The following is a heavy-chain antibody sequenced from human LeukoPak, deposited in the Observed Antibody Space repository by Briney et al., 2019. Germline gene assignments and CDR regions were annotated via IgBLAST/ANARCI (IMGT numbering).Heavy chain of an antibody. J-gene: IGHJ4*02. CDR1: GFTFSSYG. D-gene: IGHD2-15*01. CDR3: AKQYCSGGTCYLFDY. V-gene: IGHV3-30*02. CDR2: IRYDGSNT. Sequence: PGGSLRLSCATSGFTFSSYGMHCVRQAPGKGLEWVAFIRYDGSNTYYADSVKGRFTISRDNSKNTVYLQMNSLRVEDTAVYYCAKQYCSGGTCYLFDYWGQGTPVTVSS.